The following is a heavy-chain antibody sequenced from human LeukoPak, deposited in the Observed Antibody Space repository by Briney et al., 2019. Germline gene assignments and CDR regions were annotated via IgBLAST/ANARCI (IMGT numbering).Heavy chain of an antibody. D-gene: IGHD1/OR15-1a*01. J-gene: IGHJ3*02. CDR3: AKWPGTTNAFDI. V-gene: IGHV3-23*01. CDR1: GFTFSSHA. CDR2: ISGSGGST. Sequence: GGSLRLSCAASGFTFSSHAINWVRQAPGKGLEWVSAISGSGGSTYYADSVKGRFTISRDNSKNTLYLQMNSLRAEDTAVYYCAKWPGTTNAFDIWGQGTMVTVSS.